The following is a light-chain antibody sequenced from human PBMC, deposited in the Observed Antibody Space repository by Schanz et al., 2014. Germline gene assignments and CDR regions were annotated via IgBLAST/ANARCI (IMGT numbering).Light chain of an antibody. Sequence: QSALTQPPSASGSPGQSVTISCTGTSSDVGGYNFVSWYQQHPGKAPKLMIYEGSKRPSGVSNRFSGSKSGNTASLTISGLQAEDEADYYCSSYTISSSYVFGTGTKLTVL. CDR3: SSYTISSSYV. CDR1: SSDVGGYNF. CDR2: EGS. V-gene: IGLV2-14*01. J-gene: IGLJ1*01.